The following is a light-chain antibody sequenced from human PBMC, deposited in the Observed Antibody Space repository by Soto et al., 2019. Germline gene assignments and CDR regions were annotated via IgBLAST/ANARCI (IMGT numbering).Light chain of an antibody. Sequence: ETGLNKSPATLSVSPEPSVPLSCRASQSVNTNLAWYQHNPGQAPRLRIYGADTGATGIPARFSAAGSGTEFTLTISGLQSEDCVVYDCEQYNKWTWAYGQGTKV. J-gene: IGKJ1*01. V-gene: IGKV3-15*01. CDR3: EQYNKWTWA. CDR1: QSVNTN. CDR2: GAD.